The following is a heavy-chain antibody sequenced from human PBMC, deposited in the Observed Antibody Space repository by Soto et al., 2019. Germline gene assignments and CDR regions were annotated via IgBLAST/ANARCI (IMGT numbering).Heavy chain of an antibody. CDR1: GFSLSNARMG. J-gene: IGHJ4*02. CDR2: IFSNDEK. D-gene: IGHD2-15*01. V-gene: IGHV2-26*01. Sequence: QVTLKESGPVLVKPTETLTLTCTVSGFSLSNARMGLSWIRQPPGKALEWLAHIFSNDEKSYSTSLKSRLTISKNTSKSQVVLTMTNMDPVDTATYYCARTLGYCSGGSCYKKFYYFDYWGQGTLVTVSS. CDR3: ARTLGYCSGGSCYKKFYYFDY.